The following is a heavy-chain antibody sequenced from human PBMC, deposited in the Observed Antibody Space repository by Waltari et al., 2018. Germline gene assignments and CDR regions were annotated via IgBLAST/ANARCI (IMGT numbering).Heavy chain of an antibody. D-gene: IGHD4-17*01. CDR1: GLTFSSFN. CDR2: ISYSSTYI. V-gene: IGHV3-21*01. J-gene: IGHJ4*02. Sequence: EVQLVESGGGVVKPGGSLRLSCAASGLTFSSFNMNWFRQAPGKGLEWVSIISYSSTYIYYSDSVKGRFTVSRDNAKSSLYLQMNSLRAEDTAVYYCARDHEYGGKADYWGQGTLVTVSS. CDR3: ARDHEYGGKADY.